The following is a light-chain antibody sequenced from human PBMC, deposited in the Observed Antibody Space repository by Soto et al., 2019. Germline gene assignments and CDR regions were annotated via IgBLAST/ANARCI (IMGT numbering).Light chain of an antibody. J-gene: IGLJ2*01. CDR1: SSNIGAGYD. CDR2: GNS. Sequence: QSVLTQPPSVSGAPGQRVTISCTGSSSNIGAGYDVHWYQQLPGTAPKLLIYGNSNRPSGVPDRFSGSKSGTSASLAITGHDAEDEADYCCQSYDSSLKVFGGGTQLTVL. V-gene: IGLV1-40*01. CDR3: QSYDSSLKV.